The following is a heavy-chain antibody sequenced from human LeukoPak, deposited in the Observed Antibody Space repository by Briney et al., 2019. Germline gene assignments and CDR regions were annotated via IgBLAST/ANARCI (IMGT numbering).Heavy chain of an antibody. CDR2: INPNSGGT. CDR3: ARRNYYGSGYAFDI. J-gene: IGHJ3*02. Sequence: ASVKVSCKASGYTFTGYYMHWVRQAPGQGLEWMGWINPNSGGTNYAQKFHGRVTMTRDTSISTAYMELSRLRSDDTAVYYCARRNYYGSGYAFDIWGQGTMVTVSS. CDR1: GYTFTGYY. V-gene: IGHV1-2*02. D-gene: IGHD3-10*01.